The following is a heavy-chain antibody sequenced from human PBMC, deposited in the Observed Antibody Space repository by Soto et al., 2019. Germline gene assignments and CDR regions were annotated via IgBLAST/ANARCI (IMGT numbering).Heavy chain of an antibody. CDR1: GYTFTSYY. J-gene: IGHJ6*02. Sequence: ASVKVSCKASGYTFTSYYMHWVRQAPGQGLEWMGIINPSGGSTSYAQKFQGRVTMTRDTSTSTVYMELSSLRSEDTAVYYCAREGAYDLDYYYGMDGWGQGTTVTVSS. V-gene: IGHV1-46*01. CDR3: AREGAYDLDYYYGMDG. CDR2: INPSGGST. D-gene: IGHD3-3*01.